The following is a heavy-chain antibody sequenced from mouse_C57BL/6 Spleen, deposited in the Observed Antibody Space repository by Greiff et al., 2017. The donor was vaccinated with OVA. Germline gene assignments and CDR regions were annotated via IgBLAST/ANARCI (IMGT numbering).Heavy chain of an antibody. CDR2: IYYSGTI. Sequence: ESGPGLVKPSQTVFLTCTVTGISITTGNYRWSWIRQFPGNKLEWIGYIYYSGTITYNPSLTSRTTITRDTPKNQFFLEMNSLTAEDTATYYCAREDYDYGYWYFDVWGTGTTVTVSS. CDR3: AREDYDYGYWYFDV. V-gene: IGHV3-5*01. D-gene: IGHD2-4*01. CDR1: GISITTGNYR. J-gene: IGHJ1*03.